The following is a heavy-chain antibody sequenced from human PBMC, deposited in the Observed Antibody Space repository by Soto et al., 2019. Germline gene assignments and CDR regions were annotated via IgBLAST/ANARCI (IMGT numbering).Heavy chain of an antibody. J-gene: IGHJ5*02. CDR3: ARDQLYNRGVFDP. V-gene: IGHV1-46*01. CDR1: VYTFTSYY. Sequence: GAVLVTCQACVYTFTSYYMHFVRQAPGQGLEWMGIINPSGGSTSYSQKFQGRVTMTRDTSTSTVYMELSSLRSEDTAVYSCARDQLYNRGVFDPWGQGTMVTVSS. CDR2: INPSGGST. D-gene: IGHD1-20*01.